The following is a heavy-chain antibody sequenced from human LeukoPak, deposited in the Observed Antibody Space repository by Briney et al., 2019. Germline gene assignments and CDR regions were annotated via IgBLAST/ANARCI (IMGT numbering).Heavy chain of an antibody. CDR1: GFTFSSYW. CDR2: IKYDGSST. CDR3: TRRGAASDAFDI. D-gene: IGHD3-16*01. J-gene: IGHJ3*02. Sequence: PGGSLRLSCAASGFTFSSYWMHWVRQAPGKGLVWVSRIKYDGSSTNYADSVKGRFTIYRDNAKNTLYLQMNSLRAEDTAVYYCTRRGAASDAFDIWGQGTMVTVSS. V-gene: IGHV3-74*01.